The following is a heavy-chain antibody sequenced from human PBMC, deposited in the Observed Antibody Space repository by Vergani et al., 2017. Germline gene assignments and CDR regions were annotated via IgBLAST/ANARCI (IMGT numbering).Heavy chain of an antibody. J-gene: IGHJ6*04. V-gene: IGHV3-73*02. CDR1: GLTFSDSA. Sequence: EVHLVESGGGLVQPGESLKLSCATSGLTFSDSAIPWVRQPSGKGLEWIGRIRDKAYNYATVYAVSVKGRFTISRDDSKKTAYLQMNGLTTEDTAVYYCFYDFWAGYDSGDVWGKGTTVTVSS. CDR2: IRDKAYNYAT. D-gene: IGHD3/OR15-3a*01. CDR3: FYDFWAGYDSGDV.